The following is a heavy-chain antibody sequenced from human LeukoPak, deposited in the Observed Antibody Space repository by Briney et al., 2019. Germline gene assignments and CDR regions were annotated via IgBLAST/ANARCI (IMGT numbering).Heavy chain of an antibody. J-gene: IGHJ4*02. CDR3: AKGPLRGTAAAIDY. D-gene: IGHD2-2*01. CDR1: GFTFNDYG. CDR2: ISYDGRNK. V-gene: IGHV3-30*18. Sequence: GGSLRLSCAASGFTFNDYGMHWVRQAPGKGLEWVAVISYDGRNKHYPDSVKGRFTISRDISTDTLWLQMDSLRTEDTAVYYCAKGPLRGTAAAIDYWGQGTLVTVSS.